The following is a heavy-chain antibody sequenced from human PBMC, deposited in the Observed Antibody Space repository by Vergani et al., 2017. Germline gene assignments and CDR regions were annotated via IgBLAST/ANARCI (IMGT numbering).Heavy chain of an antibody. Sequence: EVQLVESGGGLVKPGGSLRLSCAASGFTFSSYSMNWVRQAPGKGMEWVSSISSSSSYIYYADSVKGRFTISRDNAKNSLYLQMNSLRAEDTAVYYCARVQSYWSSTSCYYWYFDLWGRGTLVTVSS. CDR2: ISSSSSYI. CDR1: GFTFSSYS. J-gene: IGHJ2*01. D-gene: IGHD2-2*01. V-gene: IGHV3-21*01. CDR3: ARVQSYWSSTSCYYWYFDL.